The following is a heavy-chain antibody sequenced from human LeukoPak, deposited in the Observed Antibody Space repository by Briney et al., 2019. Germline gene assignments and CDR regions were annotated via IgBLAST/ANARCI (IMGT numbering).Heavy chain of an antibody. CDR3: ARAGGTGPYDFWSGNFDY. Sequence: SETLSLTCTVSGGSISSGGYYWSWIRQPPGKGLEWIGYIYYSGSTNYNPSLKSRVTISVDTSKNQFSLKLSSVTAADTAVYYCARAGGTGPYDFWSGNFDYWGQGTLVTVSS. CDR2: IYYSGST. D-gene: IGHD3-3*01. CDR1: GGSISSGGYY. V-gene: IGHV4-61*08. J-gene: IGHJ4*02.